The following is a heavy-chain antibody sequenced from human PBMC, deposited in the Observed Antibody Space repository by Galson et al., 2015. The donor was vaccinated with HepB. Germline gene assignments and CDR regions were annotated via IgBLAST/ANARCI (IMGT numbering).Heavy chain of an antibody. CDR1: GFTFFRHW. CDR2: INSDGSST. J-gene: IGHJ4*02. Sequence: SLRLSCAASGFTFFRHWMHWVRQAPGKGLVWVSRINSDGSSTTYADAVKGRFTISRDNAKNTLYLQMNSLRADDTAVYYCTIHARRGPDNYWGQGTLVTVSS. D-gene: IGHD5-24*01. V-gene: IGHV3-74*01. CDR3: TIHARRGPDNY.